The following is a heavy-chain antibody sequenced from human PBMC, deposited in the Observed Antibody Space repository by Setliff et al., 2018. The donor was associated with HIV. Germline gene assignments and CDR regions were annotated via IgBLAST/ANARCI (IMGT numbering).Heavy chain of an antibody. CDR2: IYSGGST. Sequence: GASVKVSCAASGFTVSSNYMSWVRRAPGKGLEWVSVIYSGGSTYYADSVKGRFTISRDNSKNTLYLQMNSLRAEDTAVYYCARDTAMVPYYYYGMDVWPRDHGHRLL. V-gene: IGHV3-66*01. CDR3: ARDTAMVPYYYYGMDV. CDR1: GFTVSSNY. D-gene: IGHD5-18*01. J-gene: IGHJ6*02.